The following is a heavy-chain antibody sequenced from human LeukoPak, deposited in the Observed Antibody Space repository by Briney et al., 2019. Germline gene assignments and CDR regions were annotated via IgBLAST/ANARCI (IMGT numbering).Heavy chain of an antibody. J-gene: IGHJ4*02. V-gene: IGHV4-4*02. CDR2: IYHSGYT. D-gene: IGHD3-10*01. CDR1: GYTFKNAW. Sequence: GSLRLSCAACGYTFKNAWMSWVRQPPGKGLEWIGEIYHSGYTNYNSSLKSRVTISVDKSKNQFSLQLSSVTAADTAVYYCATSSPLWFGESMVDYWGQGTLVTVSS. CDR3: ATSSPLWFGESMVDY.